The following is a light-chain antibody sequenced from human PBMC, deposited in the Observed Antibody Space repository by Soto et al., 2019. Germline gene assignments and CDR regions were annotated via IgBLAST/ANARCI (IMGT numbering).Light chain of an antibody. CDR3: QQHGSLPKT. V-gene: IGKV3-20*01. CDR2: GAF. J-gene: IGKJ1*01. Sequence: EIVLTQSPGTLSLSPGERASLSCRASQSVSNNYLAWYQQKSGQAPRLLIYGAFSRANGIPVRFSGSASGTDFTLIISRLEPEDVAVYYCQQHGSLPKTFGQGTKVDI. CDR1: QSVSNNY.